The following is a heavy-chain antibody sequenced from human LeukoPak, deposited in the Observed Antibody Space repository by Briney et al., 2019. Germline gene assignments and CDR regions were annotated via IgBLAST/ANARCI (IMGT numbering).Heavy chain of an antibody. Sequence: PSETLSLTCTVSGGSISSYYWSWIRQPPGKGLEWIGYIYYSGSTNYNPSLKSRVTISVDTSKNQFSLKLSSVTAADTAVYYCARVVDFHDAFDIWGQGTMVTVSS. J-gene: IGHJ3*02. D-gene: IGHD2/OR15-2a*01. V-gene: IGHV4-59*01. CDR2: IYYSGST. CDR3: ARVVDFHDAFDI. CDR1: GGSISSYY.